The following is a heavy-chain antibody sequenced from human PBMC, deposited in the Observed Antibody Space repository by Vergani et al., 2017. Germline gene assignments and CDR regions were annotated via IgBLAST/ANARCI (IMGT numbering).Heavy chain of an antibody. CDR3: ARDRVSGWPSTLYYYYYYMDV. D-gene: IGHD6-19*01. CDR2: IIPILGIA. Sequence: QVQLVQSGAEVKKPGSSVKVSCKASGGTFSSYAISWVRQAPGQGLEWMGRIIPILGIANYAQKFQGRVTITADKSTSTAYMELSSLRSEDTAVYYCARDRVSGWPSTLYYYYYYMDVWGKGTTVTVSS. V-gene: IGHV1-69*04. CDR1: GGTFSSYA. J-gene: IGHJ6*03.